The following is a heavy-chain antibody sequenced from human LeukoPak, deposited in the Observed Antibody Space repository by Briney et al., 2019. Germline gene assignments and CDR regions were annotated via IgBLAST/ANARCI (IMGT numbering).Heavy chain of an antibody. D-gene: IGHD6-13*01. J-gene: IGHJ4*02. Sequence: GECLQISCKGSAYCFTSDCIACVRHMPAKGLEWMGRIYPGDCDTRYSPSFQGQVTISADKSISTAYLQWSSLKAADTAMYYCARQADIAVAGYDYWGQGTLITVSS. CDR2: IYPGDCDT. V-gene: IGHV5-51*01. CDR1: AYCFTSDC. CDR3: ARQADIAVAGYDY.